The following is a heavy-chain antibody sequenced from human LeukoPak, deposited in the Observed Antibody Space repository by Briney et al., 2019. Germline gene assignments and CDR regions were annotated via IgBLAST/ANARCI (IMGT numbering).Heavy chain of an antibody. CDR1: GFNVNSFE. Sequence: GGSLRLSCAASGFNVNSFEMTWVRQAPGLGLEFLSYISDSGGVIKYADSVKGRFIISRDSAENALYLQMNNLGADNTAVYFCAGGPQYTGSFPYWGQGTLVAVSS. V-gene: IGHV3-48*03. J-gene: IGHJ4*02. CDR3: AGGPQYTGSFPY. CDR2: ISDSGGVI. D-gene: IGHD1-26*01.